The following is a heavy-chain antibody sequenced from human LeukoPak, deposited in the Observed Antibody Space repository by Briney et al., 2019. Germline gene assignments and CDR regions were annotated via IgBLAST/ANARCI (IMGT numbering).Heavy chain of an antibody. V-gene: IGHV1-2*02. J-gene: IGHJ6*03. CDR3: AADSTGVVPALPYYYYYMDV. CDR2: INPNSGAT. D-gene: IGHD2-2*01. Sequence: ASVKVSCKASGYTFTGNYIHWVRQAPGQGLEWMGWINPNSGATDYAQKFRGRVTMTGDTSISTAYMELSRLRSDDTAVYYCAADSTGVVPALPYYYYYMDVWGKGTTVTVSS. CDR1: GYTFTGNY.